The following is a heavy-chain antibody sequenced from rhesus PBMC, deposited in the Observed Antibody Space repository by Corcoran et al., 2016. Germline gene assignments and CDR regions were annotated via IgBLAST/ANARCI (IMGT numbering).Heavy chain of an antibody. D-gene: IGHD6-31*01. CDR1: GFTFGSYA. Sequence: QVQLVQSGAEVKKPGASVKVSCKASGFTFGSYAINWVRQAPGQGLEWMGLIIPLVGIKNYEEKFQGRVTMTAETSKSTAYMELSSLRSEDTAVYYCARGSPDSSGLDYWGQGVLVTVSS. V-gene: IGHV1-198*02. CDR3: ARGSPDSSGLDY. CDR2: IIPLVGIK. J-gene: IGHJ4*01.